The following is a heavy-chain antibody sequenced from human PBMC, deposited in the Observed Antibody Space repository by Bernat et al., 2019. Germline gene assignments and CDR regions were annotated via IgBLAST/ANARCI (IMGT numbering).Heavy chain of an antibody. V-gene: IGHV3-30*18. CDR3: AKRPRMYSSGWYVLGGYYYGMDV. J-gene: IGHJ6*02. D-gene: IGHD6-19*01. Sequence: QVQLVESGGGVVQPGRSLRLSCAASGFTFSSYGMHWVRQAPGKGLEWVAVISYDGSNKYYADSVKGRFTISRDNSKNTLYLQMNSLRAEDTAVYYCAKRPRMYSSGWYVLGGYYYGMDVWGQGTTVTVSS. CDR1: GFTFSSYG. CDR2: ISYDGSNK.